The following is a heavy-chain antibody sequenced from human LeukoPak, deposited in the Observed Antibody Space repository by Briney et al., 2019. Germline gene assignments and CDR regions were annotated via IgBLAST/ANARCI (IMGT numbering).Heavy chain of an antibody. D-gene: IGHD3-16*01. J-gene: IGHJ4*02. CDR2: INHSGST. V-gene: IGHV4-34*01. CDR1: GGSFSGYY. Sequence: SETLSLTCAVYGGSFSGYYWSWIRQPPGKGLEWIGEINHSGSTNYNPSLKSRVTISVDTSKNQFSLKLSSVTAADTAVYYCARDGGAIQFDYWGQGTLVTVSS. CDR3: ARDGGAIQFDY.